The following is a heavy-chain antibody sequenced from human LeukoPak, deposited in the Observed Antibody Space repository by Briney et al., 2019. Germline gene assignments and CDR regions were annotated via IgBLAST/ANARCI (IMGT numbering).Heavy chain of an antibody. J-gene: IGHJ4*02. CDR1: GGSISNVNYH. Sequence: PSETLSLTCTVSGGSISNVNYHWGWIRQPPGKGLEWIGSIYYSGSTFYKPSLKSRVTISIDTSKNQFSLKLSSVTAADTAVYYCAGEETSTVWDWGQGTLVTVSS. CDR3: AGEETSTVWD. CDR2: IYYSGST. D-gene: IGHD3-16*01. V-gene: IGHV4-39*07.